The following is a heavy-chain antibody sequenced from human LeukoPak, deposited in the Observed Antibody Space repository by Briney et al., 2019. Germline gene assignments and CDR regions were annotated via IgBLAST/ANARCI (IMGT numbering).Heavy chain of an antibody. CDR3: ARVPTLYRNNYLTPGAFDI. CDR1: GFTFSDSY. J-gene: IGHJ3*02. V-gene: IGHV3-11*01. D-gene: IGHD3-16*02. CDR2: INNNANII. Sequence: PGGSLRLSCAASGFTFSDSYMAWIRQAPGKGLNWVSYINNNANIIYYADSVKGRFTISRDNAKNSLSLQMNSLRAEDTAVYYCARVPTLYRNNYLTPGAFDIWGQGTVVTVSS.